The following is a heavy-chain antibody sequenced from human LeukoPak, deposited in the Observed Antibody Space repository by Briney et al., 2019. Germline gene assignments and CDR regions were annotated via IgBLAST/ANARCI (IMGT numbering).Heavy chain of an antibody. J-gene: IGHJ4*02. CDR1: GYSFTALY. CDR2: IHPRRGNT. V-gene: IGHV1-2*02. Sequence: ASVKVSCQASGYSFTALYIHWVRQAPGQGLEWMGWIHPRRGNTNYAQKFQGRVTMTRDTSINTAYLDLSSLLPDDTAVYYCARDVDYGTCCYYSARIDSLGQGTPVTVSP. CDR3: ARDVDYGTCCYYSARIDS. D-gene: IGHD3-10*01.